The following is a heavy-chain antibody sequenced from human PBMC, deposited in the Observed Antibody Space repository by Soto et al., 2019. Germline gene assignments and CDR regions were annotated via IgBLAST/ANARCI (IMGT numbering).Heavy chain of an antibody. D-gene: IGHD6-13*01. CDR3: ARDRVYSSSWVDY. CDR1: GFTFSSYA. V-gene: IGHV3-30-3*01. J-gene: IGHJ4*02. Sequence: QVPLVESGGGVVQPGRSLRLSCAASGFTFSSYAMHWVRQAPGKGLEWVAVISYDGSNKYYADSVKGRFTISRDNSKNTLYLQMNSLRAADTAVYYCARDRVYSSSWVDYWGQGTLVTVSS. CDR2: ISYDGSNK.